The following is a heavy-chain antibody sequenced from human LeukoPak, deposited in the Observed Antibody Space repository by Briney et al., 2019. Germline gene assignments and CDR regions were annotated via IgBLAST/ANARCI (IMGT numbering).Heavy chain of an antibody. CDR3: ARAASERYFYWLLSYYGMDV. J-gene: IGHJ6*01. CDR2: ISSSSSYI. D-gene: IGHD3-9*01. CDR1: GFTFSSYS. V-gene: IGHV3-21*01. Sequence: SGGSLRLSCAASGFTFSSYSMNWVRQAPGKGLEWVSSISSSSSYIYYADSVKGRFTISRDNAKNSLYLQMNGLRAEDTGVYYWARAASERYFYWLLSYYGMDVWGQGTTVTVSS.